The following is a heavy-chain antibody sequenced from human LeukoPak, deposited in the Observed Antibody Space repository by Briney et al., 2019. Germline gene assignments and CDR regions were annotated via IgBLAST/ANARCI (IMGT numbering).Heavy chain of an antibody. J-gene: IGHJ4*02. CDR1: GFTSSDYN. CDR3: ARWPYSSSYYFDY. Sequence: GGSLRLSCAASGFTSSDYNMNWVRQSPEKGPEWVSSITSGTTYIYYADSVRGRFTLSRDNAKNSLYLQMNSLRAEDTAVYYCARWPYSSSYYFDYWGQGTLVTVSS. D-gene: IGHD6-6*01. CDR2: ITSGTTYI. V-gene: IGHV3-21*01.